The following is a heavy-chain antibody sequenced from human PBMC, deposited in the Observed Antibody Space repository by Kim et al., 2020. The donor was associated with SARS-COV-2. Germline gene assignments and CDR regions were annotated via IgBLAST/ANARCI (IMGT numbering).Heavy chain of an antibody. V-gene: IGHV4-4*07. CDR3: ARVATSPRRPIDY. Sequence: SETLSLTCTVSGASISDNNWTWIRQPAGKGLEWIGRMYISGTTNYNPSLKGRVTISLDTSKNQFSLKLTSVTAADTAVYYCARVATSPRRPIDYWGQGIL. J-gene: IGHJ4*02. CDR2: MYISGTT. CDR1: GASISDNN.